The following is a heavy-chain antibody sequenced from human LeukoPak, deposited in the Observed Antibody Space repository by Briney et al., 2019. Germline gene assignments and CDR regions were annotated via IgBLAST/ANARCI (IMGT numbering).Heavy chain of an antibody. CDR2: ISVRSNYR. J-gene: IGHJ4*02. V-gene: IGHV3-21*01. Sequence: GGSLTLSCAASGYTFSDFSVNWVRQAPGKGLEWVSSISVRSNYRYYADSVRGRFTISRDDARDSLFLQMNSLRAEDTAVYFCVRLRRNNGRSVYYYYYDYWGQGTLVTVSS. CDR1: GYTFSDFS. CDR3: VRLRRNNGRSVYYYYYDY. D-gene: IGHD1/OR15-1a*01.